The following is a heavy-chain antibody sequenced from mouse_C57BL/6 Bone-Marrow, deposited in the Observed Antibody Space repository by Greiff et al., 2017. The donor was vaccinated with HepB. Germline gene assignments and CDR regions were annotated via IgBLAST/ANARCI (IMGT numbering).Heavy chain of an antibody. CDR3: ARYYGSSHYYAMDY. V-gene: IGHV1-54*01. Sequence: QVQLQQSGAELVRPGTSVKVSCKASGYAFTNYLIEWVKQRPGQGLEWIGVINPGSGGTNYNEKFKGKATLTADKSSSTAYMQLSSLTSEDSAVYFCARYYGSSHYYAMDYWGQGTSVTVSS. J-gene: IGHJ4*01. CDR1: GYAFTNYL. CDR2: INPGSGGT. D-gene: IGHD1-1*01.